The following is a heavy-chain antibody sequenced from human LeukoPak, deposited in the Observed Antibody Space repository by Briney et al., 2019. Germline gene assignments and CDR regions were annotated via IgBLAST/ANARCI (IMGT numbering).Heavy chain of an antibody. CDR1: GFTFSDHY. CDR2: IKQDGSEK. J-gene: IGHJ4*02. D-gene: IGHD3-16*01. V-gene: IGHV3-7*01. Sequence: GGSLRLSCAASGFTFSDHYIDWVRQAPGKGLEWVANIKQDGSEKYYVDSVKGRFTISRDNAKNSLYLQMNTLRAGDTATYYCARGRGSDYWGQGTLVTVSS. CDR3: ARGRGSDY.